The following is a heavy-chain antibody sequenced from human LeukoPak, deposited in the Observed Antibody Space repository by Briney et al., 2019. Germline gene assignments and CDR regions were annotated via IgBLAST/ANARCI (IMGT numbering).Heavy chain of an antibody. CDR3: AREFVVYNGYLWWTYHNDAFDI. J-gene: IGHJ3*02. CDR1: GFTFNTYA. V-gene: IGHV3-23*01. Sequence: GGSLRLSCAASGFTFNTYAMSWVRQAPGKGLEWVSAISGSGGITYHADSVKGRFTISRDNSKNTLFLLMNKLRAEDTAVYYCAREFVVYNGYLWWTYHNDAFDIWGQGTMVTVSS. D-gene: IGHD3-16*01. CDR2: ISGSGGIT.